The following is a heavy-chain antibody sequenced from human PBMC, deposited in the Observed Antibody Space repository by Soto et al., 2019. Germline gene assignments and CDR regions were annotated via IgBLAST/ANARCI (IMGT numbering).Heavy chain of an antibody. CDR2: VSDSGSST. J-gene: IGHJ4*02. V-gene: IGHV3-23*01. Sequence: EVQLLESGGGLVQPGGSLRLSCEASGFTLSSYVMTWIRQAPGKGPEWVSSVSDSGSSTYYADSVKGRFTISRDISKNTLYLQINSLRAEDTAVYYCAIRWEARYFDYWGQGTLVTVSS. D-gene: IGHD1-26*01. CDR1: GFTLSSYV. CDR3: AIRWEARYFDY.